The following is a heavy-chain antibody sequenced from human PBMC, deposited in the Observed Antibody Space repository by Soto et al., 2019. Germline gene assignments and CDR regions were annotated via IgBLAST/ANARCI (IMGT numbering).Heavy chain of an antibody. D-gene: IGHD1-1*01. CDR2: ISAGGGNT. Sequence: EVQLLESGGGLGQPGGSLRLSCAASGFSFSSYAMSWVRQAPGKGLEWVSAISAGGGNTYYRDSVKGRFTISRDNSKNTLYLQMNSLRAEDTAIYVCAQTTPSIYWFDPWGQGTLVTVSS. CDR1: GFSFSSYA. CDR3: AQTTPSIYWFDP. V-gene: IGHV3-23*01. J-gene: IGHJ5*02.